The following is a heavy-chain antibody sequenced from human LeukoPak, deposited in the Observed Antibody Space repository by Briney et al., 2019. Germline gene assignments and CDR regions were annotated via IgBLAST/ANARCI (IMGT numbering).Heavy chain of an antibody. J-gene: IGHJ6*02. CDR2: INNDGSNT. V-gene: IGHV3-74*01. Sequence: TGGSLRLSCAASGFTFNSYWMHWVRQAPGKGLVWVSRINNDGSNTIYADSVKGRFTISRDNSKNTLYLQMNSLRAEDTAVYYCARVGVSGGWYYYGMDVWGQGTTVTVSS. CDR1: GFTFNSYW. CDR3: ARVGVSGGWYYYGMDV. D-gene: IGHD6-19*01.